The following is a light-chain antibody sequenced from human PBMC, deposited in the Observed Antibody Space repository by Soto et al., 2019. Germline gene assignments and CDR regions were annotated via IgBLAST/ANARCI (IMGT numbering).Light chain of an antibody. CDR3: QQYNNWPPDRT. CDR1: QSVGSN. V-gene: IGKV3-15*01. Sequence: EIVMTQSPATLSVSPGERATLSCRASQSVGSNLAWYQQKPGQAPRRLIYGASTRATGIPARFSGSWSGTEFTLTISSLQSEDFAIYFCQQYNNWPPDRTFGQGTKLEIK. J-gene: IGKJ2*01. CDR2: GAS.